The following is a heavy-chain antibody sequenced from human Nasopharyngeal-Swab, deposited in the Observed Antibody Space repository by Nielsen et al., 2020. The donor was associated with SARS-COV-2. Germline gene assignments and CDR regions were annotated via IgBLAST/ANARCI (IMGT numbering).Heavy chain of an antibody. CDR3: ARGKRLLWFGESDLFDI. CDR1: GGSISSYY. D-gene: IGHD3-10*01. V-gene: IGHV4-59*01. J-gene: IGHJ3*02. Sequence: GSLRLSCTVSGGSISSYYWSWIRQPPGKGLEWIGYIYYSGSTNYNPSLKSRVTISVDTSKNQFSLKLSSVTAADTAVYYCARGKRLLWFGESDLFDIWGQGTMVNVSS. CDR2: IYYSGST.